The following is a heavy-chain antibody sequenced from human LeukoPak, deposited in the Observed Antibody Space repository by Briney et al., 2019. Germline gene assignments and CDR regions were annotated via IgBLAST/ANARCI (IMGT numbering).Heavy chain of an antibody. J-gene: IGHJ4*02. Sequence: ASVKVSCKASGYTFTGYYMHWVRQAPGQGLEWMGWINPNSGGTNYAQKFQGRVTMTRDTSISTAYMELSSLNSEDTAVYYCARGRRKGYCTSTSCFEWDYWGQGTLVTVSS. CDR2: INPNSGGT. V-gene: IGHV1-2*02. CDR3: ARGRRKGYCTSTSCFEWDY. D-gene: IGHD2-2*01. CDR1: GYTFTGYY.